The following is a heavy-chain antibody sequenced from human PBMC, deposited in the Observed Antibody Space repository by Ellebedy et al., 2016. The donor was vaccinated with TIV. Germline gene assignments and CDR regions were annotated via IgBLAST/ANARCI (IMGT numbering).Heavy chain of an antibody. CDR1: GYTFSAHY. CDR2: IKPNNGGT. CDR3: VRELFVGDL. D-gene: IGHD2-21*01. Sequence: AASVKVSCKASGYTFSAHYMHWVRQAPGQGLEWMGWIKPNNGGTNYAQKFRGRVTMTRDTSINTVYIDLARLRSDDTATYYCVRELFVGDLWGQGTVVTVSS. J-gene: IGHJ3*01. V-gene: IGHV1-2*02.